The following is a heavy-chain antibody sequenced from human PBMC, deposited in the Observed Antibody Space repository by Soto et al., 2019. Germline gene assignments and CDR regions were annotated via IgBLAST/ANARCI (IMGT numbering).Heavy chain of an antibody. J-gene: IGHJ4*02. CDR3: ARGRDAYNFIDF. Sequence: EVQLVESGGGLVMPGGSLRLSGSASGFSFSGYSMNWVRQAPGKGLEWISSISSGNSYIYYADSVQGRFTISRDNAANSLFLQLNSLRADDTAVYYCARGRDAYNFIDFWGQGTLVTVS. V-gene: IGHV3-21*02. CDR1: GFSFSGYS. D-gene: IGHD1-1*01. CDR2: ISSGNSYI.